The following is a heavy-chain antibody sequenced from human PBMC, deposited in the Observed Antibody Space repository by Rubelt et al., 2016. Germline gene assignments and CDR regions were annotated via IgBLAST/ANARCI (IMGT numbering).Heavy chain of an antibody. V-gene: IGHV5-10-1*01. CDR3: ARGGQTLTPFDS. CDR2: IDPSDSYV. Sequence: EVQLVQSGAEVKKPGESLRISCRGSGYTFTTSWIAWVRQMPGKGLEWMGRIDPSDSYVNYSPSFEGHVTISAEKSIDTVYLQWSGLKASDTAMYYCARGGQTLTPFDSWGQGTLVTGSS. J-gene: IGHJ4*02. CDR1: GYTFTTSW. D-gene: IGHD3-16*01.